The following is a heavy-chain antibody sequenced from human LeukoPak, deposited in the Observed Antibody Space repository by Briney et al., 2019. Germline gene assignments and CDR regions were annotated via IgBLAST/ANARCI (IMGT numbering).Heavy chain of an antibody. CDR1: GFTFSSYS. D-gene: IGHD1-26*01. J-gene: IGHJ4*02. Sequence: GGSLRLSCAASGFTFSSYSMNWVRQAPGKGLEWVSSISSSSSYIYYADSVKGRCTISRDNAKNSLYLQMNSLRAEDTAVYYCARDRWEPLTVFDYWGQGTLATVSS. CDR2: ISSSSSYI. V-gene: IGHV3-21*01. CDR3: ARDRWEPLTVFDY.